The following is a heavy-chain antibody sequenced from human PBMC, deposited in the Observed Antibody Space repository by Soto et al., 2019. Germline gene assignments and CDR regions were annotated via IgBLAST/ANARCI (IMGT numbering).Heavy chain of an antibody. D-gene: IGHD3-16*01. CDR3: AHSPWGAAPDY. J-gene: IGHJ4*02. V-gene: IGHV2-5*01. CDR2: IYWNDDK. Sequence: GSGPTLVNPTQTLTLTCTFSGFSLSARGVGVGWIRQPPGKALEWLALIYWNDDKRYSPSLQSRLTITKDASKNQVVFSMTNVDPADTATYYCAHSPWGAAPDYWGQGTLVTVSS. CDR1: GFSLSARGVG.